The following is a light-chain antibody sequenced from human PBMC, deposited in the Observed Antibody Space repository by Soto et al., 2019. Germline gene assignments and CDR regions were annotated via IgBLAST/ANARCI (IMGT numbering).Light chain of an antibody. CDR1: SSDVGGYNY. V-gene: IGLV2-8*01. CDR2: EVS. J-gene: IGLJ2*01. CDR3: SSYAGSNNVV. Sequence: QSALTQPPSASGSPGQSVTISCTGTSSDVGGYNYVSWYQQYPGKAPKLMIYEVSTRPSGVPDRFSGSKSGSTASLTVSGLQAEDEADYYCSSYAGSNNVVFGGGTQLTVL.